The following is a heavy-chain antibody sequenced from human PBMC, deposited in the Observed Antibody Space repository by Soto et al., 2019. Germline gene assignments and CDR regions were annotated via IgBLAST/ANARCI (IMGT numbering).Heavy chain of an antibody. CDR2: AYYSGDT. CDR3: ARDRSTYGGGGTGEVKENWFDP. CDR1: GGSISRYY. Sequence: PSETLSLTCSASGGSISRYYWSWIRQPPGKGLEWIGYAYYSGDTGYNPSLKSRVTMAVDTSKNQVSLKLSSVTAADTAVYYCARDRSTYGGGGTGEVKENWFDPWGQGALVTVSS. V-gene: IGHV4-59*01. J-gene: IGHJ5*02. D-gene: IGHD2-8*01.